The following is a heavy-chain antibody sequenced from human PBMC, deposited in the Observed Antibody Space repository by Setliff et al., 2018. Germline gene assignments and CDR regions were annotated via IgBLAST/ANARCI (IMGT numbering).Heavy chain of an antibody. CDR2: IYYSGST. V-gene: IGHV4-39*07. Sequence: SETLSLTCTVSGGSISSSTYYWGWIRQPPGKGLEWIGSIYYSGSTYYNPSLKSRVTISVDTSKNQFSLKLSSVTAADTAVYYCARGRSNFWGYYFDYWGQGTLVTVSS. CDR3: ARGRSNFWGYYFDY. D-gene: IGHD3-3*01. J-gene: IGHJ4*02. CDR1: GGSISSSTYY.